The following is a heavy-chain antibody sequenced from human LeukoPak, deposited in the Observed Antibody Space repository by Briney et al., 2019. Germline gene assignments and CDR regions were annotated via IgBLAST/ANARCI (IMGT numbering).Heavy chain of an antibody. CDR3: ARGGVGIAAAGDFDP. Sequence: ASVNVSCKASGYTLTSYGISWVRQAPGQELEWMGWISAYNGNTNYAQKLQGRVTMTTDTSTSTAYMELRSLRSDDTAVYYCARGGVGIAAAGDFDPWGQGTLVTVSS. CDR1: GYTLTSYG. D-gene: IGHD6-13*01. V-gene: IGHV1-18*01. J-gene: IGHJ5*02. CDR2: ISAYNGNT.